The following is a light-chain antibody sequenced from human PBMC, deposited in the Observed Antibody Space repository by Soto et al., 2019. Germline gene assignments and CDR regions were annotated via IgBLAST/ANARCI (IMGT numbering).Light chain of an antibody. Sequence: QSALTQPASVSGSPGQSITISCTGTSSDVGSYNLVSWYQQHPGKAPKLMIYEVSKRPSGVSNRFSGSKSGNTASLTISGLQAEYEADYYCCSYAGSWVFGGGTKLTVL. CDR3: CSYAGSWV. J-gene: IGLJ3*02. V-gene: IGLV2-23*02. CDR2: EVS. CDR1: SSDVGSYNL.